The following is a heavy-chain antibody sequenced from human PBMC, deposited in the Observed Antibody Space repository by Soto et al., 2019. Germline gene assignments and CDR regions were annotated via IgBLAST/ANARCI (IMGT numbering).Heavy chain of an antibody. J-gene: IGHJ4*02. D-gene: IGHD3-10*01. CDR1: GGSFGGYY. V-gene: IGHV4-34*01. CDR2: INHSGST. CDR3: ARGTAVLLWFGTSMGDY. Sequence: SETLSLTCAVYGGSFGGYYCSWVRQPPGKGLEWIGEINHSGSTNYNPSLKSRVTISVDTSKNQFSLKLSSVTAADTAVYYCARGTAVLLWFGTSMGDYWGQGTLVTVS.